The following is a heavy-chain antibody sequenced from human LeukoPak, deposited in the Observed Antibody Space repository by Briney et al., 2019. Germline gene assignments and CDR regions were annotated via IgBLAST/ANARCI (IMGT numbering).Heavy chain of an antibody. Sequence: SVKVSCKASGYTFTSYGISWVRQAPGQGLEWMGGIIPIFGTANYAQKFQGRVTITADESTSTAYMELSSLRSEDTAVYYCARDYFAGYSSGWYNWFDPWGQGTLVTVSS. D-gene: IGHD6-19*01. J-gene: IGHJ5*02. CDR1: GYTFTSYG. V-gene: IGHV1-69*13. CDR3: ARDYFAGYSSGWYNWFDP. CDR2: IIPIFGTA.